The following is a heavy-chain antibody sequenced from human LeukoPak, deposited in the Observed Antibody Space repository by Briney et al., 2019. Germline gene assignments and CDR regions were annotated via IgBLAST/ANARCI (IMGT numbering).Heavy chain of an antibody. J-gene: IGHJ5*02. Sequence: SQTLSLTCAISGDSVSSNDASWNRIRQSPSRGLEWRGRTFYRSKWYYDYEASLKSRITINPDTSKNQFSLQLNSVTPEDTAMYYCAREVAMIRGVKNWFDRWGQGTLVTVSS. CDR2: TFYRSKWYY. CDR1: GDSVSSNDAS. V-gene: IGHV6-1*01. D-gene: IGHD3-10*01. CDR3: AREVAMIRGVKNWFDR.